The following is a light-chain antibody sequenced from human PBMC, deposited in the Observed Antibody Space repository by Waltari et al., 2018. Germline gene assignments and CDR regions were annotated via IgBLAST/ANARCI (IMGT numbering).Light chain of an antibody. CDR2: QDT. V-gene: IGLV3-1*01. J-gene: IGLJ3*02. CDR3: QAWDSNTAWV. CDR1: KLGNKY. Sequence: SYELTQSPSVSVSPGQKASITCSGEKLGNKYSFQNQVKPGQSPVLVIYQDTKRPPGIPERFSGSNSGNTATLTVSGTQAMDEADYFCQAWDSNTAWVFGGGTKLTVL.